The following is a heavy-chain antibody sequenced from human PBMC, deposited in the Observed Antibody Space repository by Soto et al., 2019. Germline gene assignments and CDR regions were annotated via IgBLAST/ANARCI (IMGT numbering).Heavy chain of an antibody. Sequence: PGGSLRLSCAASGFTFSDYYMSWIRQAPGKGLGWVSYISSSGSTIYYADSVKGRFTISRDNAKNSLYLQMNSLRAEDTAVYYCARGRGFWSGYYIWDYYYGMDVWGQGTTVTVSS. J-gene: IGHJ6*02. V-gene: IGHV3-11*01. CDR1: GFTFSDYY. CDR3: ARGRGFWSGYYIWDYYYGMDV. D-gene: IGHD3-3*01. CDR2: ISSSGSTI.